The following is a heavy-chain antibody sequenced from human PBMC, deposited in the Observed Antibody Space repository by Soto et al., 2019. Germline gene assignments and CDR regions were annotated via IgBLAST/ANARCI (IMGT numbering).Heavy chain of an antibody. CDR3: AARRGYSGYASHY. D-gene: IGHD5-12*01. CDR1: GFTFTSSA. V-gene: IGHV1-58*01. Sequence: GASVKVSCKASGFTFTSSAVQWVRQARGQRLEWIGWIVVGSGNTNYAQKFQERVTITRDMSTSTAYMELSSLRSEDTAVYYCAARRGYSGYASHYWGQGTLVTVSS. J-gene: IGHJ4*02. CDR2: IVVGSGNT.